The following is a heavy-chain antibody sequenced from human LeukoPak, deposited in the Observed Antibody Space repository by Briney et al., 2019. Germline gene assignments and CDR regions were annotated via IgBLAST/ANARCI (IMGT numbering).Heavy chain of an antibody. V-gene: IGHV1-2*02. J-gene: IGHJ3*02. Sequence: ASVKVSCKASGYTFTVYYMHWLRQAPEQGLEWMGWIIPNSGGTKYAQKFQDRVTMTRDTSISTAYMELSSLTYDDTAVYYCARGVLLQGRGAFDIWGQGAMVTVSS. CDR1: GYTFTVYY. CDR2: IIPNSGGT. CDR3: ARGVLLQGRGAFDI. D-gene: IGHD1-26*01.